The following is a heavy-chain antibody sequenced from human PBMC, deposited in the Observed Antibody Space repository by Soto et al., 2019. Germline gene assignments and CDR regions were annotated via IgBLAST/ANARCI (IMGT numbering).Heavy chain of an antibody. J-gene: IGHJ4*02. V-gene: IGHV3-21*01. CDR2: ISSSSDYI. CDR1: GFTFSSYS. D-gene: IGHD4-17*01. Sequence: GGSLRLSCAASGFTFSSYSMNWVRQAPGKGLEWVSSISSSSDYIYYADSVKGRFTISRDNAKNFLYLQMNSLRAEDTAVYYCARDTPTAPFDSWGQGTLVTVSS. CDR3: ARDTPTAPFDS.